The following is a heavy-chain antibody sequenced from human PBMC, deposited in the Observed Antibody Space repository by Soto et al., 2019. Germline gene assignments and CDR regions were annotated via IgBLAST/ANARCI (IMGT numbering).Heavy chain of an antibody. CDR2: INQDGSEK. CDR3: STSLDY. Sequence: GGSLRLSCAASGFTFSSYWMDWVRQAPGKGLEWVANINQDGSEKHYIDSVKGRFTISRDNAKNSLYLQMSRLTAEDSALYYCSTSLDYWGQGTLVTVSS. CDR1: GFTFSSYW. V-gene: IGHV3-7*01. J-gene: IGHJ4*02.